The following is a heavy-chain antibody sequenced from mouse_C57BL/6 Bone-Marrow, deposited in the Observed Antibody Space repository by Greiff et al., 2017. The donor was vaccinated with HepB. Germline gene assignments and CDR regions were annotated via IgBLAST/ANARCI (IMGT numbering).Heavy chain of an antibody. V-gene: IGHV1-18*01. J-gene: IGHJ4*01. CDR1: GYTFTDYN. CDR3: ARRSPTVVAKDYAMDY. D-gene: IGHD1-1*01. Sequence: EVQLQQSGPELVKPGASVKIPCKASGYTFTDYNMDWVKQSHGKSLEWIGDINPNNGGTIYNQKFKGKATLTVDKSSSTAYMELRSLTSEDTAVYYCARRSPTVVAKDYAMDYWGQGTSVTVSS. CDR2: INPNNGGT.